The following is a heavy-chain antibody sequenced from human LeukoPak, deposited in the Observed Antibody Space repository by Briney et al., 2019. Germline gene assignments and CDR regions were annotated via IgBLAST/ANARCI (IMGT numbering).Heavy chain of an antibody. J-gene: IGHJ4*02. CDR2: IWYDGSNK. CDR3: ARGGLDSSSWHQFDY. D-gene: IGHD6-13*01. V-gene: IGHV3-33*01. Sequence: PGGSLRLSCAASGFTFSSYGMHWVRQAPGEGLEWVAVIWYDGSNKYYADSVEGRFTISRDNSKNTLYLQMNSLRAEDTAVYYCARGGLDSSSWHQFDYWGQGTLVTVSS. CDR1: GFTFSSYG.